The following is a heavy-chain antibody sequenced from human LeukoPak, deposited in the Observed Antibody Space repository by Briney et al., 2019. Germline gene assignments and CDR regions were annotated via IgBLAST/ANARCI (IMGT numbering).Heavy chain of an antibody. CDR2: MNPNSGNT. CDR3: ALNSGSFYYFDY. J-gene: IGHJ4*02. V-gene: IGHV1-8*01. D-gene: IGHD1-26*01. CDR1: GYTFTSYD. Sequence: GASVKVSCKASGYTFTSYDINWVRQATGQGLEWMGWMNPNSGNTGYAQKFQGRVTMTRNTSISTAYMELSSLRSEGTAVYYCALNSGSFYYFDYWGQGTLVTVSS.